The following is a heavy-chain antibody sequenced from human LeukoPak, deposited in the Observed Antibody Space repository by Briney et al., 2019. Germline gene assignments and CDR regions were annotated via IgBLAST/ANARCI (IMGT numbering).Heavy chain of an antibody. V-gene: IGHV1-18*01. CDR3: ARGHYDFWSGLNWFDP. J-gene: IGHJ5*02. Sequence: GASVKVSCKASGYTFTSYGISWVRQAPGQGLEWMGWIRAYNGNTNYTQKLQGRVTMTRNTSISTAYMELSSLRSEDTAVYYCARGHYDFWSGLNWFDPWGQGTLVTVSS. CDR1: GYTFTSYG. D-gene: IGHD3-3*01. CDR2: IRAYNGNT.